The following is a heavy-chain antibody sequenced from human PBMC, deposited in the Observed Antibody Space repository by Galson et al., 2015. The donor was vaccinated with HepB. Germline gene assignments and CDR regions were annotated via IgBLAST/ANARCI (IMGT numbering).Heavy chain of an antibody. CDR1: GYTFTSYD. CDR2: MNPNSGNT. J-gene: IGHJ6*03. D-gene: IGHD6-6*01. Sequence: SVKVSCKASGYTFTSYDINWVRQATGQGLEWMGWMNPNSGNTGYAQKFQGRVTMTRNTSISTAYMELSSLRSEDTAVYYCARGIRSIAARRGPYNYYYYMDVWGKGTTVTVSS. V-gene: IGHV1-8*01. CDR3: ARGIRSIAARRGPYNYYYYMDV.